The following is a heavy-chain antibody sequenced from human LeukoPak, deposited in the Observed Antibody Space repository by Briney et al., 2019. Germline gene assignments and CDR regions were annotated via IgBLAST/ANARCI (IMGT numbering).Heavy chain of an antibody. V-gene: IGHV3-48*01. J-gene: IGHJ5*02. CDR2: ISSSSSTI. CDR1: GFTFSDYE. CDR3: ARDREERFLEWFHWFDP. Sequence: GGSLRLSCTASGFTFSDYEMNWVRQAPGKGLEWVSYISSSSSTIYYADSVKGRFTISRDNAKNSLYLQMNSLRAEDTAVYYCARDREERFLEWFHWFDPWGQGTLVTVSS. D-gene: IGHD3-3*01.